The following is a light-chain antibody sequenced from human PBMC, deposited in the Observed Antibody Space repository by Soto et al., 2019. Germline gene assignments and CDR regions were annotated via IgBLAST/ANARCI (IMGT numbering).Light chain of an antibody. V-gene: IGLV2-18*02. J-gene: IGLJ2*01. Sequence: QSALTQPRSVSGSPGQTVTISGIGSSSDVGTYDRVSWYQAPPGTAPKLIIYEVHYRPSGVPDRFSGSKSGNTASLTISGLQAEYEADYYCSSYAASTTLLFGGGTKLTVL. CDR3: SSYAASTTLL. CDR2: EVH. CDR1: SSDVGTYDR.